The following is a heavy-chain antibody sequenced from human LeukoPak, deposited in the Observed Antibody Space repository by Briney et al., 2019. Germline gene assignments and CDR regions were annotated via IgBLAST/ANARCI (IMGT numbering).Heavy chain of an antibody. J-gene: IGHJ4*02. V-gene: IGHV1-46*01. CDR1: GYTFTSYY. CDR2: INPSGGST. Sequence: ASVKVSCKASGYTFTSYYMHWVRQAPGQGLEWMGIINPSGGSTSYAQKFQGRVTMTRDMSTSTAYMELRSLRSDDTAVYYCARVSRAAAAEPPVDYWGQGTLVTVSS. CDR3: ARVSRAAAAEPPVDY. D-gene: IGHD6-13*01.